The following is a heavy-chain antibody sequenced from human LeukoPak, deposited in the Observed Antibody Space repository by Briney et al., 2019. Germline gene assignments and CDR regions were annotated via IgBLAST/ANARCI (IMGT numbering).Heavy chain of an antibody. D-gene: IGHD3-9*01. V-gene: IGHV4-38-2*02. CDR3: ARGRLRYFDWPLRESWFDP. CDR1: GYSISSGYY. J-gene: IGHJ5*02. Sequence: ASETLSLTCTVSGYSISSGYYWGWIRQPPGKGLEWIGSIYHSGSTNYNPSLKSRVTISVDTSKNQFSLKLSSVTAADPAVYYCARGRLRYFDWPLRESWFDPWGQGTLVTVSS. CDR2: IYHSGST.